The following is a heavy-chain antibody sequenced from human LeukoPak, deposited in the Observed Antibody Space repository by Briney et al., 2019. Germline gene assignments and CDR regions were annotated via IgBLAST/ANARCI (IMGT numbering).Heavy chain of an antibody. CDR2: ISGSGGST. D-gene: IGHD3-22*01. J-gene: IGHJ3*02. CDR1: GFTFSSYA. Sequence: GGSLRLSCAASGFTFSSYAMSWVRQAPGKELEWVSAISGSGGSTYYADSVKGRFTISRDNSKNTLYLQMNSLRAEDTAVYYCARTYYYDSSGYLDAFDIWGQGTMVTVSS. V-gene: IGHV3-23*01. CDR3: ARTYYYDSSGYLDAFDI.